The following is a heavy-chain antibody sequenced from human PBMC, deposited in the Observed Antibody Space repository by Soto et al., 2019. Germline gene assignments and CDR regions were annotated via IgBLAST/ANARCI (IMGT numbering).Heavy chain of an antibody. CDR3: EKETIAVAGPNYFDF. J-gene: IGHJ4*02. Sequence: GGSLRLSCVGSGFNFGDYGMHWVRHTPGKGLEWVAVIGNDGAARFYGDSVKGRFTISRDNSRSTFFLQMSSLRPEDTAIYYCEKETIAVAGPNYFDFWGQGTQVTVSS. D-gene: IGHD6-19*01. CDR1: GFNFGDYG. V-gene: IGHV3-30*18. CDR2: IGNDGAAR.